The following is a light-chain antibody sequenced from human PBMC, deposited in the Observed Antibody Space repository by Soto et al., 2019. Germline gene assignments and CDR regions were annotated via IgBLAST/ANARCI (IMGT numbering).Light chain of an antibody. V-gene: IGLV2-8*01. J-gene: IGLJ1*01. CDR3: ASYVNKNISFV. CDR2: EVN. Sequence: QSALTQPPSASGSPGQSVAISCTGTSSDVGGYNYVSWYQQHPGKAPKLMIYEVNKRPSGVPDRFSGSKSGNTASLTVSGLQAEDEADYYCASYVNKNISFVFGSGTKLTVL. CDR1: SSDVGGYNY.